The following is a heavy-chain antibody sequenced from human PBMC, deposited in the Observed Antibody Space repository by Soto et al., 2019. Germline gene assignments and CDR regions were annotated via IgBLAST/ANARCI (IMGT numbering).Heavy chain of an antibody. Sequence: SETLSLTCTVSGGSVSSGSYYWSWIRQPPGKGLEWIGYIYYSGSTNYNPSLKSRVTISVDTSKNQFSLKLRSVTAADTAVYYCARDPFLWGQGTLVT. CDR2: IYYSGST. J-gene: IGHJ4*02. CDR3: ARDPFL. D-gene: IGHD3-3*02. CDR1: GGSVSSGSYY. V-gene: IGHV4-61*01.